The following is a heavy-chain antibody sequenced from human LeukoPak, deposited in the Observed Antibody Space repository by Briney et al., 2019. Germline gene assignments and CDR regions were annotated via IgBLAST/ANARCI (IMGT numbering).Heavy chain of an antibody. CDR3: ARVGGWLGANDGFDI. J-gene: IGHJ3*02. CDR1: GGSISNYY. V-gene: IGHV4-59*08. Sequence: SETLSLTCTVSGGSISNYYWSWIRQPPGKGLEWIGYIYYSGSTNYNPSLKSRVTISLDTSKNHFSLRLSSVTAADTAVYYCARVGGWLGANDGFDIWGQGTMVTVSS. D-gene: IGHD3-10*01. CDR2: IYYSGST.